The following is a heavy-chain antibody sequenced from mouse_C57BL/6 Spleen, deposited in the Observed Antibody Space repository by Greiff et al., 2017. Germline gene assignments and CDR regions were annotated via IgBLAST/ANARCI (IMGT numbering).Heavy chain of an antibody. V-gene: IGHV5-9-1*02. CDR2: ISSGGDYI. CDR3: TRTPNWGTFDY. D-gene: IGHD4-1*02. J-gene: IGHJ2*01. CDR1: GFTFSSYA. Sequence: EVMLVESGEGLVKPGGSLKLSCAASGFTFSSYAMSWVRQTPEKRLEWVAYISSGGDYIYYADTVKGRFTISRDNARNTLYLQMSSLKSEDTAMYYCTRTPNWGTFDYWGQGTTLTVSS.